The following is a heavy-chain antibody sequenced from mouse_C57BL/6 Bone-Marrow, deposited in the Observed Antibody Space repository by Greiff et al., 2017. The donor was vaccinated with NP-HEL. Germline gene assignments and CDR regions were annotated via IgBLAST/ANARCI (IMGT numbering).Heavy chain of an antibody. J-gene: IGHJ2*01. CDR1: GYTFTDYE. CDR2: IDPETGGT. CDR3: TRLVLY. V-gene: IGHV1-15*01. Sequence: QVQLKESGAELVRPGASVTLSCKASGYTFTDYEMHWVKQTPVHGLEWIRAIDPETGGTAYNQKFKGKAILTADKSSSTAYMELRSLTSEDSAVYYCTRLVLYWGQGTTLTVSS.